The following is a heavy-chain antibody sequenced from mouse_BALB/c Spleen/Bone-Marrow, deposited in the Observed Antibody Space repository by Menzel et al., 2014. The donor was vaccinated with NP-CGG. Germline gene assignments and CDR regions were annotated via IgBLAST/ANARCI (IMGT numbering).Heavy chain of an antibody. CDR1: GYAFSIYW. V-gene: IGHV1-80*01. Sequence: VKLVESGAELVRPGSSVKISCKASGYAFSIYWMNWVKQRPGQGLERIGQIYPGDDDTDYNGKFKGKATLTADRSSSTAYMQLNSLTSEDSAVYFCARGGISFDYWGQGTTLTVSS. CDR2: IYPGDDDT. CDR3: ARGGISFDY. J-gene: IGHJ2*01.